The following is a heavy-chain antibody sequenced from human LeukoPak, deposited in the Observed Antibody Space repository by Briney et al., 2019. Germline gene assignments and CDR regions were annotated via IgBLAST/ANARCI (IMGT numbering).Heavy chain of an antibody. CDR1: GFTYSNYA. D-gene: IGHD3-22*01. Sequence: PGGSLRLPCAASGFTYSNYAMSWVGQAPEKGLEWVSGISVSGGSTYYADSVKGRFTISRDNSKNTLYLQVNSLRAEDTAVYYCAKGMYYYDSSGYRFFDYCGRGTLVTVSS. V-gene: IGHV3-23*01. CDR2: ISVSGGST. J-gene: IGHJ4*02. CDR3: AKGMYYYDSSGYRFFDY.